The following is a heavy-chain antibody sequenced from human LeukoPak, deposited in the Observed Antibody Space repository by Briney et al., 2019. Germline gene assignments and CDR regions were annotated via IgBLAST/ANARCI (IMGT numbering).Heavy chain of an antibody. V-gene: IGHV3-48*03. CDR1: GFTFSSYE. D-gene: IGHD5-18*01. CDR3: AKDQVRGYSYGSYFDY. Sequence: PGGSLRLSCAASGFTFSSYEMNWVRQAPGKGLEWVSYISSSGSTIYYADSVKGRFTISRDNAKNSLYLQMNSLRAEDTAVYYCAKDQVRGYSYGSYFDYWGQGTLVTVSS. J-gene: IGHJ4*02. CDR2: ISSSGSTI.